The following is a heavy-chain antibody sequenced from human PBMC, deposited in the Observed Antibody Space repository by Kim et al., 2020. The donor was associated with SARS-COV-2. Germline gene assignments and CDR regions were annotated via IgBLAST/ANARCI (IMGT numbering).Heavy chain of an antibody. Sequence: SETLSLTCAVYGGTFSGYYWSWIRQPPGKGLEWIGEINHSGSTKYNPSLKSRVTRSVDTSKNQFSLKLSYVTAADTAVYYYALLGWQQLIHMLSMDVWGQGTTVTVSS. CDR2: INHSGST. V-gene: IGHV4-34*08. D-gene: IGHD6-13*01. J-gene: IGHJ6*02. CDR1: GGTFSGYY. CDR3: ALLGWQQLIHMLSMDV.